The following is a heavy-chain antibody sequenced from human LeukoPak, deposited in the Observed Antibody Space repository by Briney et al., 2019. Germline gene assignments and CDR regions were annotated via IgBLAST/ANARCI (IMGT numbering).Heavy chain of an antibody. D-gene: IGHD3-3*01. V-gene: IGHV3-23*01. CDR2: ISGSGGAT. CDR3: GKVPVFSITISEVVTDDAFDI. Sequence: GGSLRLSCAASGFTFSSYAMSWVRQAPGKGLEWVSAISGSGGATYYADSVKGRFTISRDNSKNTLYLQMNSLRAEDTAVYYFGKVPVFSITISEVVTDDAFDIWGQGTIVTVSS. J-gene: IGHJ3*02. CDR1: GFTFSSYA.